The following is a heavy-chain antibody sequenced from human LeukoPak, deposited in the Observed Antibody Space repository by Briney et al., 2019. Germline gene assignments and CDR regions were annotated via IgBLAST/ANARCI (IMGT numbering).Heavy chain of an antibody. V-gene: IGHV3-23*01. J-gene: IGHJ4*02. CDR2: ITGSGDRT. D-gene: IGHD2-2*01. Sequence: GGSLRLSCAASGFTLSNAWMSWVRQAPGKGLEWVSAITGSGDRTYYADSVKGRFTISRDNSKNTLFLQINSLRAEDTAVYYCAKDLSYALDYWGQGTLVTVSS. CDR1: GFTLSNAW. CDR3: AKDLSYALDY.